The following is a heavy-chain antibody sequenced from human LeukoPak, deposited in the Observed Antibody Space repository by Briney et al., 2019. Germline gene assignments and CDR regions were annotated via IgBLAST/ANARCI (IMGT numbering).Heavy chain of an antibody. Sequence: PMASVKVSCKASGYTFTGYYMHWVRQAPGQGLEWMGWINPNSGGTNYAQKFQGRVTMTRDTSISTAYMELSRLRSDDTAVYYCARKLDYGDLLLMDVWGQGTTVTVSS. CDR2: INPNSGGT. D-gene: IGHD4-17*01. V-gene: IGHV1-2*02. CDR1: GYTFTGYY. J-gene: IGHJ6*02. CDR3: ARKLDYGDLLLMDV.